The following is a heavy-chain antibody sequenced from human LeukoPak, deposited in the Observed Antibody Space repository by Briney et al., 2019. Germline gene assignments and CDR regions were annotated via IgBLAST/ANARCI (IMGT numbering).Heavy chain of an antibody. CDR1: GDSVSSNGAA. J-gene: IGHJ4*02. D-gene: IGHD1-14*01. V-gene: IGHV6-1*01. Sequence: SQTLSLTCAISGDSVSSNGAAWSWIRQSPSRGLEWLGTTYYRSKWYNDYAVSVKSRITINPDTSKNQFSPQLNSVTPEDTAVYYCARDPRTPAFDFWGQGTLVTVSS. CDR2: TYYRSKWYN. CDR3: ARDPRTPAFDF.